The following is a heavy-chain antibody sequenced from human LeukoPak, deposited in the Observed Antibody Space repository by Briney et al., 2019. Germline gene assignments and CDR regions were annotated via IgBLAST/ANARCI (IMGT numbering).Heavy chain of an antibody. Sequence: PSETLSLTCNVSADSLTDYYWGWIRQSPGRGLEWIGSVYYNRGSTTNSPPLKSRATFLQTTSKNQLSLKLNSVTAADTAVYYCARSGWYSAGYYYYYMDVWGKGTTVTVSS. V-gene: IGHV4-4*09. CDR1: ADSLTDYY. D-gene: IGHD6-19*01. CDR3: ARSGWYSAGYYYYYMDV. J-gene: IGHJ6*03. CDR2: VYYNRGST.